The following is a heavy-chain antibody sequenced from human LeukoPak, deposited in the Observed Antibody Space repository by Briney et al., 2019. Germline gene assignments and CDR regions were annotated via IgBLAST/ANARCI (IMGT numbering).Heavy chain of an antibody. CDR2: INACNGNT. CDR1: GYTFTSYA. D-gene: IGHD1-1*01. Sequence: ASVKVSCKASGYTFTSYAMHWVRQAPGQRLEWMGWINACNGNTKYSQKFQGRVTITRDTSASTAYMELSSLRSEDTAVYYCARVREYDSFDAFDIWGQGTMVTVSS. V-gene: IGHV1-3*01. CDR3: ARVREYDSFDAFDI. J-gene: IGHJ3*02.